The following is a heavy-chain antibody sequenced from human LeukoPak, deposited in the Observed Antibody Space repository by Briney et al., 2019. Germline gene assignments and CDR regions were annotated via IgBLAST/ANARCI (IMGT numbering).Heavy chain of an antibody. J-gene: IGHJ4*02. CDR2: IKQDGSEK. V-gene: IGHV3-7*01. CDR1: GFSFSSYW. Sequence: PGGSLRLSCAASGFSFSSYWMTWVRQAPGKGLEWVANIKQDGSEKYYVDSVKGRFTISRDNAKNSLYLQMNSLRAEDTAVYYCASSPDKKYYFDYWGQGTLVTVSS. CDR3: ASSPDKKYYFDY.